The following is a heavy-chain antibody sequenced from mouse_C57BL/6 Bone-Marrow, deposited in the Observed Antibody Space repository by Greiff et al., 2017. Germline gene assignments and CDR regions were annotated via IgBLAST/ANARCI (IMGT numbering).Heavy chain of an antibody. D-gene: IGHD2-5*01. V-gene: IGHV1-64*01. CDR1: GYTFTSYW. J-gene: IGHJ4*01. CDR3: AREVIVTTRYYAMDY. Sequence: QVQLQQPGAELVKPGASVKLSCKASGYTFTSYWMHWVKQRPGQGLEWIGMIHPNSGSTNYNEKFKSKATLTVDKSSSTAYMQLSRLTSEDSAVYYCAREVIVTTRYYAMDYWGQGTSVTVSS. CDR2: IHPNSGST.